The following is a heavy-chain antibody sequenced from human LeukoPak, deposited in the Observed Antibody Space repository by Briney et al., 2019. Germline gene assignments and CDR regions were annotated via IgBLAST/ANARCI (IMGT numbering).Heavy chain of an antibody. CDR2: ISPSGSST. J-gene: IGHJ4*02. V-gene: IGHV3-21*01. CDR1: GFTFRSYS. Sequence: PGGSLRLSCVAPGFTFRSYSMNWVRQAPGKGLEWVSSISPSGSSTWHAESVKGRFTISRDNARNSLFLQMNSLRAEDTAVYYCARDFLGESGAGGCWGQGTLVTVSS. CDR3: ARDFLGESGAGGC. D-gene: IGHD3-10*01.